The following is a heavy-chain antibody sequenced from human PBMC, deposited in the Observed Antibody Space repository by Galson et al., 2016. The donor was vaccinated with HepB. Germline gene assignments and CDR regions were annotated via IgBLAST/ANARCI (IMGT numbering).Heavy chain of an antibody. D-gene: IGHD3-16*01. CDR3: ARADYDQADAFYP. V-gene: IGHV3-30*07. CDR2: ISYHGSDR. Sequence: SLRLSCAASGFSFSTYAIHWARQAPGKGLEWVAVISYHGSDRLYADSVKGRFSISRDNSKNTLYLQMNSLRAEDTAVYYCARADYDQADAFYPWGQGTLVTVSS. CDR1: GFSFSTYA. J-gene: IGHJ5*02.